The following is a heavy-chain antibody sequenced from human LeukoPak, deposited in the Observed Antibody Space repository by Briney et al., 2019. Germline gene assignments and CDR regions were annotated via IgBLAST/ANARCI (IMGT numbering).Heavy chain of an antibody. CDR3: AKGKPKPQIAAAGTGNIDY. D-gene: IGHD6-13*01. V-gene: IGHV3-30*02. J-gene: IGHJ4*02. CDR2: IRYDGSNK. Sequence: GGSLRLSCAASGFTFSSYGMHWVRQAPGKGLEWVAFIRYDGSNKYYADSVKGRFTISRDNSKNTLYLQMNSLRAENTAVYYCAKGKPKPQIAAAGTGNIDYWGQGTLVTVSS. CDR1: GFTFSSYG.